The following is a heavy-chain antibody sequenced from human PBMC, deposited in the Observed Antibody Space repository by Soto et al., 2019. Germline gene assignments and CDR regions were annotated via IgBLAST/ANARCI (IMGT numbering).Heavy chain of an antibody. CDR3: AAVRIIMVRGVIVPLYYYYSMDV. V-gene: IGHV4-34*01. Sequence: SDTLSLSCAVSGGSFSGYYWRWIRQPPGKGLEWIGEINHSGSTNYNPSLKSRVTISVDTSKNQFSLKLSSVTAADTAVYYCAAVRIIMVRGVIVPLYYYYSMDVWGKGTTVT. J-gene: IGHJ6*03. CDR2: INHSGST. CDR1: GGSFSGYY. D-gene: IGHD3-10*01.